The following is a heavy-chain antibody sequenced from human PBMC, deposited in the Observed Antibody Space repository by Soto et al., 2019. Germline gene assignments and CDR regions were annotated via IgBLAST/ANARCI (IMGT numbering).Heavy chain of an antibody. CDR2: IKTDGTYA. CDR1: GFTFSTYW. Sequence: EVQLVESGGDLVQPGGSLRLSCAASGFTFSTYWMHWVRQAPGKGLLWVSRIKTDGTYATYADSVKGRFTISRDNAKKTLYLQMNSLRVEEAAVYYCAAGGSGYYANWGQGTLVTVSS. D-gene: IGHD3-22*01. J-gene: IGHJ4*02. V-gene: IGHV3-74*01. CDR3: AAGGSGYYAN.